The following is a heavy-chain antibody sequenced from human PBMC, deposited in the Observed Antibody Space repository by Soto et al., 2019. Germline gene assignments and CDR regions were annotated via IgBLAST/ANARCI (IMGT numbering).Heavy chain of an antibody. CDR2: ISSNGGST. J-gene: IGHJ4*02. V-gene: IGHV3-64*01. CDR3: AKIGTYSGGHFDN. D-gene: IGHD1-26*01. CDR1: GFTFSSYA. Sequence: GGSLRLSCAASGFTFSSYAMHWVRQAPGKGLEYVSAISSNGGSTYYANSVKGRFTISRDNSKNTLYLQMSSLGAEDTAVYYCAKIGTYSGGHFDNWGQGTLVTVSS.